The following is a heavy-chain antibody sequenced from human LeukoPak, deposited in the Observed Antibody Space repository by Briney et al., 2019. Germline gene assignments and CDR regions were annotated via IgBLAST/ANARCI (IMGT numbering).Heavy chain of an antibody. CDR2: ISISGGST. D-gene: IGHD1-26*01. CDR1: GFTFSNFA. J-gene: IGHJ4*02. CDR3: AKGIKWELPFDY. Sequence: GGSLRLSCVASGFTFSNFAMSWFRQAPGKGLDWVSAISISGGSTYYAGSVKGRFTISRDNSKNTLYLQMNSLRAEDTALYYCAKGIKWELPFDYWGQGTLVTVSS. V-gene: IGHV3-23*01.